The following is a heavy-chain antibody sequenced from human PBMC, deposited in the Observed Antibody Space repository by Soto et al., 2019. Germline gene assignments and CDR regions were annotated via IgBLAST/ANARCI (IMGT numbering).Heavy chain of an antibody. V-gene: IGHV3-30*18. CDR2: IYYDGSDK. Sequence: QVTLVESGGGFLQPAMSLSLSCAAAGFTFSSYAMHWVRKAPGKGLEWVAMIYYDGSDKYYADSVKGRFTISRDNSKNTLNLLQNRLRADDTAVYYCAKALGELSPESDDYWGQGTLIYVAA. CDR1: GFTFSSYA. J-gene: IGHJ4*02. D-gene: IGHD3-16*02. CDR3: AKALGELSPESDDY.